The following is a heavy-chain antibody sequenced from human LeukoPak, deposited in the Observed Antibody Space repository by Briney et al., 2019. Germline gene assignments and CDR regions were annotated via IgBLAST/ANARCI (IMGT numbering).Heavy chain of an antibody. Sequence: PGGSLRLSCAASGFTISSNWMHWVRQAPGKGLVWVSRINSDESSRSYADSVKGRFTISRDNSKNTLYLQMNSLRAEDTAVYYCARGAVAAADAFFDQWGQGTLVTVSS. J-gene: IGHJ4*02. CDR3: ARGAVAAADAFFDQ. CDR1: GFTISSNW. V-gene: IGHV3-74*01. D-gene: IGHD6-13*01. CDR2: INSDESSR.